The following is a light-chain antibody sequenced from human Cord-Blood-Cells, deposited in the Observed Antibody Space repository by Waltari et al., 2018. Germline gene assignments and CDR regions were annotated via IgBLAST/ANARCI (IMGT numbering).Light chain of an antibody. CDR3: QQRSNWPPYT. Sequence: EIVLTHSPATLSLSPGERATLSYRASQSVSSYLAWYQKKPGQAPRLLIYDAANRATGIPARFSVSGSGTEFTLTISSLEPEDFAVYYCQQRSNWPPYTFGQGTKLEIK. J-gene: IGKJ2*01. CDR2: DAA. CDR1: QSVSSY. V-gene: IGKV3-11*01.